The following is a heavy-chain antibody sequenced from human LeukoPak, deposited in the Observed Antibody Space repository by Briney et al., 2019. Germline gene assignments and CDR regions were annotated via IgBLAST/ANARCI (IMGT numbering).Heavy chain of an antibody. CDR2: INPNSGDT. Sequence: ASVRVSCKASGYTFSGYYMHWVRQAPGQGLEWMGWINPNSGDTKYTQKFQGRVTMTRDTSISTAYMELSRLRSDDTAVYYCARGSFVGPYYFAYWGQGTLVTVSS. V-gene: IGHV1-2*02. CDR1: GYTFSGYY. D-gene: IGHD3-3*01. J-gene: IGHJ4*02. CDR3: ARGSFVGPYYFAY.